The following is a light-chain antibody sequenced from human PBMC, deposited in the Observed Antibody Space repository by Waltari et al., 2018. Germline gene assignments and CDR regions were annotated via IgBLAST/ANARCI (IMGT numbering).Light chain of an antibody. Sequence: QSVLTQPPSASGTPGQRVTISCSGSRANIGSNSVNWFQQLPGTAPKLHINYSFQRPSVVPDRFFGSKSGTSASLASSGLLSEDAADYYCAAWDDSLNGYVFGTGTHVSV. CDR3: AAWDDSLNGYV. V-gene: IGLV1-44*01. CDR2: YSF. J-gene: IGLJ1*01. CDR1: RANIGSNS.